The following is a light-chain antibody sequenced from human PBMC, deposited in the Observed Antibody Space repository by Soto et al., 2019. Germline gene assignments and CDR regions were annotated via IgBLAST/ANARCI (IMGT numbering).Light chain of an antibody. CDR2: DAS. Sequence: DIQMTQSPSTLSASIGDRVTTTCRASQNINSGLAWYQQKPGKAPSLLIYDASNLESGVPSRFSGSGSGTEFSLTITSLQPDDFATYYCQQYSSYATSTFGQGTKVDIK. CDR3: QQYSSYATST. J-gene: IGKJ1*01. V-gene: IGKV1-5*01. CDR1: QNINSG.